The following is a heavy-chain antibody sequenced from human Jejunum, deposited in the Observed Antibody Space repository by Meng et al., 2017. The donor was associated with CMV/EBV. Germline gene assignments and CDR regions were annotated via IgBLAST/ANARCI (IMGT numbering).Heavy chain of an antibody. Sequence: FTFSSYAMNWVRPAPEKGLEWVSFIGSSGRTIYFADSVKDRFTISRDNAKNSLYLQMNNLTVEDTAMYYCTRGGWRYSFGSFDYWGQGALVTVSS. J-gene: IGHJ4*02. CDR1: FTFSSYA. D-gene: IGHD5-18*01. V-gene: IGHV3-21*01. CDR3: TRGGWRYSFGSFDY. CDR2: IGSSGRTI.